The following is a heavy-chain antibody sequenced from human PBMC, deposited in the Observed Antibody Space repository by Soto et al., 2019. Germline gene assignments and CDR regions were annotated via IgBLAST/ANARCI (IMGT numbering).Heavy chain of an antibody. J-gene: IGHJ5*02. D-gene: IGHD2-2*01. CDR3: ARTYCSSTSCCFDP. CDR2: IIPILGIA. Sequence: QVQLVQSGAEVKKPGSSVKVSCKASGGTFSSYTISWVRQAPGQGLEWMGRIIPILGIANYAQKFQGRVTITADKSTSKAYMELSSLRSEDTAVYYCARTYCSSTSCCFDPWGQGTLVTVSS. CDR1: GGTFSSYT. V-gene: IGHV1-69*02.